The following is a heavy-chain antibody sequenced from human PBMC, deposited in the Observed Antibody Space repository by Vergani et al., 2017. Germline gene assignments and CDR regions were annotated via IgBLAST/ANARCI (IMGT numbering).Heavy chain of an antibody. V-gene: IGHV4-34*01. CDR2: INHSGST. D-gene: IGHD3-3*01. J-gene: IGHJ4*02. Sequence: QVQLQQWGAGLLKPSETLSLTCAVYGGSFSGYYWSWIRQPPGKGLEWIGEINHSGSTNYNPSLKSRVTISVDTSKNQFSLKLSSVTAADTAVYYCARAGDYDFWSGYPYFDYWGQGTLVTVSS. CDR1: GGSFSGYY. CDR3: ARAGDYDFWSGYPYFDY.